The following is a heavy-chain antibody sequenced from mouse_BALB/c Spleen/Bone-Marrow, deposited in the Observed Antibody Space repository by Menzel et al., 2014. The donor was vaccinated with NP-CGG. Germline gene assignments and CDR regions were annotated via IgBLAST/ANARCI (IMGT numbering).Heavy chain of an antibody. CDR2: IYPGDGDT. CDR3: ARQYGNYFDY. CDR1: GYAFSSYW. Sequence: VQLQQSGAELVRPGSSVKISCKASGYAFSSYWMNWVKQRPGQGLEWIGQIYPGDGDTNYNGKFKGKATLTADKSSSTAYMQLSSLTSEDSAVYFCARQYGNYFDYWDQGTTLTISS. J-gene: IGHJ2*01. V-gene: IGHV1-80*01. D-gene: IGHD2-10*02.